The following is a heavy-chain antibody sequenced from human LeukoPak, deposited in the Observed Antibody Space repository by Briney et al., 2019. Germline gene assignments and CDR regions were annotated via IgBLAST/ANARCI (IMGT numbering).Heavy chain of an antibody. D-gene: IGHD5-24*01. J-gene: IGHJ4*02. Sequence: ASVKVSCKASGYTFTSYGISWVRQAPGQGLEWIGWISAYNGNTNYAQKLQGRVIMTTDTSTSTAYMELRSLRSDDTAVYYCARAYFGDGYNYYFDYWGQGTLVTVSS. V-gene: IGHV1-18*01. CDR2: ISAYNGNT. CDR3: ARAYFGDGYNYYFDY. CDR1: GYTFTSYG.